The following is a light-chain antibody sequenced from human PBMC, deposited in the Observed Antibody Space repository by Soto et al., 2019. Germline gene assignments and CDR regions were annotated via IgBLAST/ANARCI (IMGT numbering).Light chain of an antibody. Sequence: QAVLTQPPSASGTPGQRVTISCSGSSSNIESNTVNWYQQLPGTAPKLLIYSNNQRPSVVPDRFSGSKSGTSASLAISGLQSEDEADYYCAAWDDSLNGLVFGTGTKLTVL. CDR2: SNN. CDR1: SSNIESNT. CDR3: AAWDDSLNGLV. V-gene: IGLV1-44*01. J-gene: IGLJ1*01.